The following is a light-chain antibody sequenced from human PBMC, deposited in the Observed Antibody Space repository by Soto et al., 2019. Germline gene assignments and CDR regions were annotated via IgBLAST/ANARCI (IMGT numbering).Light chain of an antibody. CDR3: QQYSFCPPFT. Sequence: EIVLTQSPATLSLSPGERATLSCRASQSVPSTFSAWYQQKPGHAPRLLIYGASTRATGIPDRFSGSGSGTDFTLTISRLEPEDFAVYFCQQYSFCPPFTFGPGTKLDI. V-gene: IGKV3-20*01. J-gene: IGKJ3*01. CDR2: GAS. CDR1: QSVPSTF.